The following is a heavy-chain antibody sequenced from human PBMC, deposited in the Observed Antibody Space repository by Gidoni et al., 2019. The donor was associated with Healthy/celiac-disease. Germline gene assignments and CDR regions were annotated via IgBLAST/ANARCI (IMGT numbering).Heavy chain of an antibody. D-gene: IGHD5-18*01. CDR1: GGSISSYY. J-gene: IGHJ5*02. CDR3: ARYLYSYGSRWFDP. CDR2: IYYSGST. V-gene: IGHV4-59*01. Sequence: QVQLQESGPGLVKPSETLSLTCTVSGGSISSYYWSWIRQPPGKGLEWIGYIYYSGSTNYNPSLKSRVTISVDTSKNQFSLKLSSVTAADTAVYYCARYLYSYGSRWFDPWGQGTLVTVSS.